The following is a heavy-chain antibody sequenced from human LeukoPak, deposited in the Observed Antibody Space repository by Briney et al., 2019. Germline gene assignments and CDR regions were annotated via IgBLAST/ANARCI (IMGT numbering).Heavy chain of an antibody. Sequence: GESLKISCQVSGYIFTHYWIGWVRQMPGKGLESMGIIYPADSDTTYIPSFQGQVTISADKSISTVYLQWSSLKASDTAMYYCARALRITFGGGRGAFDIWGQGTMVTVSS. J-gene: IGHJ3*02. CDR3: ARALRITFGGGRGAFDI. CDR2: IYPADSDT. CDR1: GYIFTHYW. V-gene: IGHV5-51*01. D-gene: IGHD3-16*01.